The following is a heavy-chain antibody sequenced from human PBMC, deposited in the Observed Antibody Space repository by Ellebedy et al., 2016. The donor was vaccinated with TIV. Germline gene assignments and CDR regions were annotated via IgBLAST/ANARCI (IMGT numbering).Heavy chain of an antibody. D-gene: IGHD1-1*01. CDR1: GFSISSGFY. Sequence: GSLRLXXTVSGFSISSGFYWGWIRQPPGKGLEWIGSVYHSGSTYYNPSLKSRVTISVDTSKNQFSLKLSFVTAADTAVYYCARDYNWNDCYFDYWGQGTLVTVSS. J-gene: IGHJ4*02. V-gene: IGHV4-38-2*02. CDR2: VYHSGST. CDR3: ARDYNWNDCYFDY.